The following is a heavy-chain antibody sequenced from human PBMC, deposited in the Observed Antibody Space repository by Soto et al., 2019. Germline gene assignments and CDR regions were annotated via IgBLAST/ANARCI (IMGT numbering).Heavy chain of an antibody. CDR3: AGDLSITMVRGYFDY. Sequence: QVQLVESGGGLVKPGGSLRLSCAASGFTFSDYYMSWIRQAPGKGLEWVSYISSSGSTIYYADSVKGRFTISRDNAKNSLYLQMNILRAEDKGVYYCAGDLSITMVRGYFDYWGQGTLVTGSS. CDR1: GFTFSDYY. J-gene: IGHJ4*02. D-gene: IGHD3-10*01. CDR2: ISSSGSTI. V-gene: IGHV3-11*01.